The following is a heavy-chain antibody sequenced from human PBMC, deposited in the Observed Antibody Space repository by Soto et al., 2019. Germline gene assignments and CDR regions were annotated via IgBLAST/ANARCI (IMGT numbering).Heavy chain of an antibody. CDR3: ARGGTPIDC. CDR1: GYTFTNFG. D-gene: IGHD3-16*01. V-gene: IGHV1-18*01. J-gene: IGHJ4*02. Sequence: QVQLVQSGAEVKKPGASVKVSCKASGYTFTNFGISWVRQAPGQGLEWMGWISAYNGNTNYAQKFQGRVTMTTDTSKSTADMEVRSLRFDDTAVYYCARGGTPIDCWGQGTLVTVSS. CDR2: ISAYNGNT.